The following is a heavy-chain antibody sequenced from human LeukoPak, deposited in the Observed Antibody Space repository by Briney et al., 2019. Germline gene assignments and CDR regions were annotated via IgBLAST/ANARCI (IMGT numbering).Heavy chain of an antibody. Sequence: GGSLRLSCAASGFTFSNAWMSWVRQAPGKGLEWVSSISSSSSYIYYADSVKGRFTISRDNAKNSLYLQMNSLRAEDTAVYYCARDPPGSGWFSSYYFDYWGQGTLVTVSS. CDR1: GFTFSNAW. J-gene: IGHJ4*02. D-gene: IGHD6-19*01. CDR3: ARDPPGSGWFSSYYFDY. V-gene: IGHV3-21*01. CDR2: ISSSSSYI.